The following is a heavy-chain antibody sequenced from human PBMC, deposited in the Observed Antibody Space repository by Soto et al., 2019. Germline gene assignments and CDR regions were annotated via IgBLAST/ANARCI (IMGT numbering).Heavy chain of an antibody. J-gene: IGHJ4*02. CDR2: ISYDGSNK. CDR3: ARRGGWIQLWLVDNYFDY. Sequence: QVQLVESGGGVVQPGRSLRLSCAASGFTFSSYAMHWVRQAPGKGLEWVAVISYDGSNKYYADSVKGRFTISRDNSKNPLYLQMSSLRAEDTAVYYCARRGGWIQLWLVDNYFDYWGQGTLVTVSS. CDR1: GFTFSSYA. V-gene: IGHV3-30-3*01. D-gene: IGHD5-18*01.